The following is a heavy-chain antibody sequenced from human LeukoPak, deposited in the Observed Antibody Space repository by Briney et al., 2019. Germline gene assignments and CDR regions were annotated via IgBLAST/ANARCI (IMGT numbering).Heavy chain of an antibody. D-gene: IGHD3-16*01. CDR3: AKEGRQFADNWFDP. CDR2: ISGSGGST. Sequence: PGGSLRLSCAASGLTFSSYAMSCVRQSPGKGLEWVSAISGSGGSTYYADSVKGRFTISRGNSKNTLYLQMNSLRAEDTAVYYCAKEGRQFADNWFDPWGQGTPVTVSS. CDR1: GLTFSSYA. V-gene: IGHV3-23*01. J-gene: IGHJ5*02.